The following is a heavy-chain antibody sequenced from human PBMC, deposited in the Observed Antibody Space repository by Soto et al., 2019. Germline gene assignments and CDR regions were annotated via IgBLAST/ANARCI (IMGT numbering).Heavy chain of an antibody. V-gene: IGHV3-7*01. CDR1: GFTFSSYW. CDR3: ARFFSGFLEWPAFDY. J-gene: IGHJ4*02. Sequence: GGSLRLSCAASGFTFSSYWMSWVRQAPGKGLEWVANIKQDGSEKYYVDSVKGRFTISRDNAKNSLYLQMNSLRAEDTAVYYCARFFSGFLEWPAFDYWGQGTLVTVSS. CDR2: IKQDGSEK. D-gene: IGHD3-3*01.